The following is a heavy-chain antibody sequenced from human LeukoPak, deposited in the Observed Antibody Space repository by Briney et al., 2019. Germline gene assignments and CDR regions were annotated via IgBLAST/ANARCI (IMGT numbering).Heavy chain of an antibody. CDR2: GSDSGGT. CDR1: GGSLNGHY. D-gene: IGHD6-19*01. J-gene: IGHJ4*02. Sequence: PSETLSLTCAVYGGSLNGHYWSWIRQSPGKGLEWIGEGSDSGGTKFNPSLKSRVTISADTSKNQFSLKLSSVTAADTAVYYCARDRSSGFFDYWGQGTLVTVSS. CDR3: ARDRSSGFFDY. V-gene: IGHV4-34*01.